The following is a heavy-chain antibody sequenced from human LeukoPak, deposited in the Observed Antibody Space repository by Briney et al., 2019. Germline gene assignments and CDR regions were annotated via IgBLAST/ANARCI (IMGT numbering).Heavy chain of an antibody. D-gene: IGHD2-15*01. CDR2: ISGSGGST. V-gene: IGHV3-23*01. CDR1: GFTFSSYA. CDR3: AKNRYCSGGSCYSYFDY. Sequence: GGSLRLSCAASGFTFSSYAMSWVRQAPGKGLEWVSAISGSGGSTYYADSVKGRFTISRDNSKNTLYLQMNSLRAEDTAVYYCAKNRYCSGGSCYSYFDYWGQGTLVAVSS. J-gene: IGHJ4*02.